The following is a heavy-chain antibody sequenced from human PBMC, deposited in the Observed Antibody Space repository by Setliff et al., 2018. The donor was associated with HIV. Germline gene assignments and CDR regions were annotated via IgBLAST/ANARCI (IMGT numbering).Heavy chain of an antibody. V-gene: IGHV3-11*04. CDR1: GGSLSGHF. CDR3: ARIQNHVWDY. Sequence: LSLTCAVYGGSLSGHFWSWIRQPPGKGLEWVASISNTGRNTYYGDSVKGRFTISRDNAKNSLYLQMNSLRADDTSVYYCARIQNHVWDYWGQGTLVTVS. J-gene: IGHJ4*02. CDR2: ISNTGRNT. D-gene: IGHD5-18*01.